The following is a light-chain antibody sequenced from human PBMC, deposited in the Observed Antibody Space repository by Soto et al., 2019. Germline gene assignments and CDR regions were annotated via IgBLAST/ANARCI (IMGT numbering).Light chain of an antibody. CDR2: CAS. Sequence: RYWAPVTGMASKSVTNNYLAWYQQRPGLAPRLLIYCASTRTAGIPDRFTGSGSGTDFTLTISRLETEDFAVYYWQQYGTSTTSGQGSKVDIK. J-gene: IGKJ1*01. CDR1: KSVTNNY. V-gene: IGKV3-20*01. CDR3: QQYGTSTT.